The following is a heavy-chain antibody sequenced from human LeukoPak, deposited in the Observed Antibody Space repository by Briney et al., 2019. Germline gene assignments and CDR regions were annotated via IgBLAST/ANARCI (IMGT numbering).Heavy chain of an antibody. CDR1: GFTFSSYA. Sequence: GGSLRLSCAASGFTFSSYAMSWVRQAPGRGLEWVSYISGVYDNIYYGDSVKGRFTTSRDNAKNSVYLQMSSLRADDTAVYYCARGGAHGMDVWGQGTTVTVSS. V-gene: IGHV3-48*04. J-gene: IGHJ6*02. CDR3: ARGGAHGMDV. CDR2: ISGVYDNI. D-gene: IGHD1-26*01.